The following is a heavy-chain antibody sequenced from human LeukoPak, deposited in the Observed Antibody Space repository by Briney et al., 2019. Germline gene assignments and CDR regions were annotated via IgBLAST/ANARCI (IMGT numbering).Heavy chain of an antibody. V-gene: IGHV1-2*04. Sequence: PGGSLRLSCAASGFTFSSYAMHWVRQAPGQGLEWMGWINPNSGGTNYAQKFQGWVTMTRDTSISTAYMELSRLRSDDTAVYYCARDRQWLVQGDAFDIWGQGTMVTVSS. J-gene: IGHJ3*02. CDR1: GFTFSSYA. D-gene: IGHD6-19*01. CDR2: INPNSGGT. CDR3: ARDRQWLVQGDAFDI.